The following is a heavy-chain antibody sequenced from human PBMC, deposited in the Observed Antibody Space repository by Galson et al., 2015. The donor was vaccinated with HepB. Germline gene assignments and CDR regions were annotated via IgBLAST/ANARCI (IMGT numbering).Heavy chain of an antibody. D-gene: IGHD1-26*01. CDR1: GFIFSDYE. V-gene: IGHV3-72*01. J-gene: IGHJ4*02. Sequence: SLRLSCATSGFIFSDYEMDWVRLAPGKGLQWVGRNWRRTFGYFIEYAASVKGRFTISRDDSKNSLYLQMSSLIAEDTAIYYCARDRHGSYEYWGQGTLVTVSS. CDR2: NWRRTFGYFI. CDR3: ARDRHGSYEY.